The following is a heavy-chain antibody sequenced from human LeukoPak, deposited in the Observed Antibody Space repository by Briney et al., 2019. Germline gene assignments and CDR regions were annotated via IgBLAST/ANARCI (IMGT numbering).Heavy chain of an antibody. V-gene: IGHV4-38-2*02. CDR1: GYSISSGYY. J-gene: IGHJ4*02. CDR2: IYHSGST. D-gene: IGHD2-8*01. CDR3: ARDPRAQKYCTNGVCTYPRVGATTD. Sequence: SETLSLTCTDSGYSISSGYYWGWIRQPPGKGLEWIGSIYHSGSTYYNPSLKSRVTISVDTSKNQFSPKLSSVTAADTAVYYCARDPRAQKYCTNGVCTYPRVGATTDWGQGTLVTVSS.